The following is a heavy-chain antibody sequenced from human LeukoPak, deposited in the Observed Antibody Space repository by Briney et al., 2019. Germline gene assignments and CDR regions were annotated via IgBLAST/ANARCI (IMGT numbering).Heavy chain of an antibody. CDR2: IHTSGTA. J-gene: IGHJ4*02. D-gene: IGHD3-22*01. CDR3: ARDYHESTGYSFDS. CDR1: GDSISNYY. V-gene: IGHV4-4*07. Sequence: PSETLSLTCTVSGDSISNYYWSWIRQPAGKGLEWVGRIHTSGTANYNPPLKSRVSIPTDRSKNQVYLKLSSVTAADTAVYYCARDYHESTGYSFDSWGQGSLVSVSS.